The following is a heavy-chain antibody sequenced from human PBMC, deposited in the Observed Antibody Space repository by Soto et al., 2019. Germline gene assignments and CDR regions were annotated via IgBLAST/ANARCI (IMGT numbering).Heavy chain of an antibody. D-gene: IGHD6-19*01. V-gene: IGHV1-18*01. CDR1: GYTFTSYG. CDR3: ARDGGSGWYAPNPSPAEYFQH. Sequence: QVQLVQSGAEVKKPGASVKVSCKASGYTFTSYGISWVRQAPGQGLEWMGWISAYNGNTNYAQKLQGRVTMTTDTSTSTAYMELRSLRSDDTAVYYCARDGGSGWYAPNPSPAEYFQHWGQGTLVTVSS. J-gene: IGHJ1*01. CDR2: ISAYNGNT.